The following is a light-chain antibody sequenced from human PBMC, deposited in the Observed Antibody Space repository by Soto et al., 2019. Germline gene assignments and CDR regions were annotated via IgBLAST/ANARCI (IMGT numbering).Light chain of an antibody. V-gene: IGLV2-23*01. Sequence: QAASVSGSPGQSITISCTGTSSDVGSYNLVSWYQQHPDKAPKLIIYEGSKRPSGVSYRFSGYKSGNTASLTISGLQAEDEADYYCCSFALGSTLIFGGGTKLTVL. CDR1: SSDVGSYNL. CDR3: CSFALGSTLI. J-gene: IGLJ2*01. CDR2: EGS.